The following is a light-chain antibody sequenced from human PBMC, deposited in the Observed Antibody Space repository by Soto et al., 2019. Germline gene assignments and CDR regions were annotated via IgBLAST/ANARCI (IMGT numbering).Light chain of an antibody. CDR2: GNI. Sequence: QSVLTQPPSVSGAPGQRVTISCTGSSSNIGAGYDVHWYQHLPGTAPKLLIYGNINRPSGVPDRFSGSQSGTSASLAITGLQAEDEDDYYCQSSDSSLSGAVVFGGGTKLTVL. J-gene: IGLJ2*01. CDR3: QSSDSSLSGAVV. V-gene: IGLV1-40*01. CDR1: SSNIGAGYD.